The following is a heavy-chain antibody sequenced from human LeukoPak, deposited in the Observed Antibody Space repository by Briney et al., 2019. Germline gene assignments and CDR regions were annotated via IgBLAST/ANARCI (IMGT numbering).Heavy chain of an antibody. J-gene: IGHJ4*02. Sequence: PGGSLRLSCAASGFTFSSYAMSWVRQAPGKGLEWVSAISGSGGSTYYADSVKGRFTISRDNSKNTLYLQMNSLRAEDTAVYYCAKRGYDSSGYYYDYWGQGTLVTVSS. CDR3: AKRGYDSSGYYYDY. CDR2: ISGSGGST. V-gene: IGHV3-23*01. CDR1: GFTFSSYA. D-gene: IGHD3-22*01.